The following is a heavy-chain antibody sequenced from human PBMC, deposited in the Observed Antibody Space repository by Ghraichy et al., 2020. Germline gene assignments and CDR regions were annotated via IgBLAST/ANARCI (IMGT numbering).Heavy chain of an antibody. J-gene: IGHJ3*01. V-gene: IGHV4-30-2*01. D-gene: IGHD2/OR15-2a*01. CDR3: ARGGFFSYAFDV. CDR1: GDSISSGPYS. Sequence: LRLSCTVSGDSISSGPYSWSWIRQPPGKGLEWIGYMYLSGSTYYNLSLKSRVTISIDRSKHQFSLKMSSVTAADTAVYYCARGGFFSYAFDVWGQGTMDTVPS. CDR2: MYLSGST.